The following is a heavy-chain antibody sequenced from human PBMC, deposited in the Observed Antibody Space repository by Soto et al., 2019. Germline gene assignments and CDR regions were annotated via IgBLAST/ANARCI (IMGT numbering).Heavy chain of an antibody. V-gene: IGHV4-31*03. CDR3: ARALYDFWSGYYDY. CDR1: GGSISSGCYY. J-gene: IGHJ4*02. Sequence: HVQLQESGPGLVKPSQTLSLTCTVSGGSISSGCYYWSWIRQHPGKGMEWIGYIYYSGSTYYNPSLKGRVTISVDTSKKQFCLKLSSVTAADTDVYYCARALYDFWSGYYDYWGQGTLVTVSS. CDR2: IYYSGST. D-gene: IGHD3-3*01.